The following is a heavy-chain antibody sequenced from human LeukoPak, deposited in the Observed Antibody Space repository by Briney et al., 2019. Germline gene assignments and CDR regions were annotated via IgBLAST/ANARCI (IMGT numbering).Heavy chain of an antibody. CDR2: IYYSGST. CDR3: ASLDYRGEGVDY. CDR1: GGSISSHY. J-gene: IGHJ4*02. Sequence: SETLSLTCTVSGGSISSHYWSWIRQPPGKGLEWIGYIYYSGSTNYNPSLKSRVTISVDTSKNQFSLKLSSVTAAGTAVYYCASLDYRGEGVDYWGQGTLVTVSS. D-gene: IGHD4-11*01. V-gene: IGHV4-59*11.